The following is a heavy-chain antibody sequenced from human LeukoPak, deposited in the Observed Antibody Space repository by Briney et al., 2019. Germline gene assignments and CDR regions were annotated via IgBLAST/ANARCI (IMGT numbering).Heavy chain of an antibody. J-gene: IGHJ4*02. CDR3: AKEVSVSRWLLLGDYFDY. CDR1: GFTFSSYA. D-gene: IGHD2-15*01. CDR2: XXXSGGST. V-gene: IGHV3-23*01. Sequence: GGSLRLSCAASGFTFSSYAMSWVRQAPGKGLXXXXXXXXSGGSTYYADSVKGRFTISRDNSKNTLYLQMNSLRAEDTAVYYCAKEVSVSRWLLLGDYFDYWGQGTLVTVSS.